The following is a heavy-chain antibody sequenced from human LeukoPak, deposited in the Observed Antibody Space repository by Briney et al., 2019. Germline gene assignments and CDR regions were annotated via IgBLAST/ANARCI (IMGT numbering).Heavy chain of an antibody. D-gene: IGHD6-13*01. CDR1: GYTFTSYD. Sequence: GASVKVSCKASGYTFTSYDINWVRQATGQGLEWMGWMNPNSGNTGYAQKFQGRVTITRNTSISTAYMELSSLRSEDTAVYYCAIGDDIAAALGSYFDYWGQGTLVTVSS. V-gene: IGHV1-8*03. CDR3: AIGDDIAAALGSYFDY. J-gene: IGHJ4*02. CDR2: MNPNSGNT.